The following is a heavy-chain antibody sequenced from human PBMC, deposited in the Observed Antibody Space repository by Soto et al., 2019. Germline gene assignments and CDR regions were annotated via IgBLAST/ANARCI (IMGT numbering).Heavy chain of an antibody. CDR2: IYYSGST. D-gene: IGHD6-19*01. CDR3: ARQGVAGTDY. Sequence: QLQLQESGPGLVKPSETLSLTCTVSGGSISSSSYYWGWIRQPPGKGLEWIGSIYYSGSTYYNPSLKSRATIAVNTSKTHFSLKLSSVTATDTAVCYCARQGVAGTDYWGQGTLVTVSS. J-gene: IGHJ4*02. CDR1: GGSISSSSYY. V-gene: IGHV4-39*01.